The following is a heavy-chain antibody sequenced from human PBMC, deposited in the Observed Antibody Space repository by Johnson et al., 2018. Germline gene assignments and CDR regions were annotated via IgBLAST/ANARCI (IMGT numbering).Heavy chain of an antibody. J-gene: IGHJ4*02. CDR3: ARDLPVGGSYSKGFDH. D-gene: IGHD1-26*01. V-gene: IGHV3-64*01. CDR2: ISSDGDST. CDR1: GFSFSYYA. Sequence: VQLLESGGGLVQPGGSLRLSCAASGFSFSYYAMHWVRQAPGKGLEYVSAISSDGDSTYYANSVKGRFTISRDNSKNTLYLQTGSLRPEDMAVYYCARDLPVGGSYSKGFDHWGKGTLGTVSS.